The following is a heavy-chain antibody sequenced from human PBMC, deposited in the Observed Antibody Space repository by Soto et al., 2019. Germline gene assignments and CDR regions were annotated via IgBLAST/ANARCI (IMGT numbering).Heavy chain of an antibody. J-gene: IGHJ4*02. CDR2: ITGGGHMT. Sequence: PGGSLRLSCAASGFTFSSYVMTWVRQAPGKGLEWVSSITGGGHMTYYADSVKGRFTISRDNSKNTLFLQMNSLRAEDTAIYYCAKRVIGAVDTAYDHWGRGTLLTVSS. CDR1: GFTFSSYV. V-gene: IGHV3-23*01. D-gene: IGHD3-9*01. CDR3: AKRVIGAVDTAYDH.